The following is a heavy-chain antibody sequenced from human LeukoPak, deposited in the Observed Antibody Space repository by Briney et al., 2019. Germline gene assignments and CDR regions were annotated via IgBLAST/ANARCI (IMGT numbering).Heavy chain of an antibody. CDR1: GFTFSNYA. CDR2: ISGSGGRT. CDR3: AKGPRNFASGTFYFDY. V-gene: IGHV3-23*01. Sequence: PGGSLRLSCAASGAASGFTFSNYAMTWVRQPPGKGLEWVSAISGSGGRTYYAGSVKGRFTISRDNSKNTLYLQMNSLRPEDTAVYFCAKGPRNFASGTFYFDYWGQGTLVPVSS. J-gene: IGHJ4*02. D-gene: IGHD3-10*01.